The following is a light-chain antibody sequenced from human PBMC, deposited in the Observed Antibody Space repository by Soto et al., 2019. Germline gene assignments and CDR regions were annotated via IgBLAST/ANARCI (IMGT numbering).Light chain of an antibody. V-gene: IGLV2-14*01. Sequence: QAVLTQPASVSGSPGQSITISCTGTSSDVGGYNYVSWYQQHPGKAPKLMIYEVSNRPSGVSNRFSGSKSGNTASLTISGLQAEDEADYYCSSYTSSSTRVFGTWTQLTVL. J-gene: IGLJ1*01. CDR3: SSYTSSSTRV. CDR1: SSDVGGYNY. CDR2: EVS.